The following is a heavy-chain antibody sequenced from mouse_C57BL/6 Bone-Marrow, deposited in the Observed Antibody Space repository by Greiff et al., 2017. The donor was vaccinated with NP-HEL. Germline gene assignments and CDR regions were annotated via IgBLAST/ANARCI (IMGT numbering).Heavy chain of an antibody. CDR3: AREGLRPFDY. J-gene: IGHJ2*01. D-gene: IGHD2-4*01. Sequence: QVQLQQSGAELVRPGASVKLSCKASGYTFTDYYINWVKQRPGQGLEWIARIYPGSGNTYYNEKFKGKATLTAEKSSSTAYMQLSSLTSEDSAVYFCAREGLRPFDYWGQGTTLTVSS. V-gene: IGHV1-76*01. CDR2: IYPGSGNT. CDR1: GYTFTDYY.